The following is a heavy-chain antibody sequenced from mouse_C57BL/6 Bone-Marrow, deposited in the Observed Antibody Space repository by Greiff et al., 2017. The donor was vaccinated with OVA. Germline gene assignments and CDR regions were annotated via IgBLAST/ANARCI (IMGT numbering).Heavy chain of an antibody. V-gene: IGHV1-9*01. Sequence: VQLQQSGAELMKPGASVKLSCKATGYTFTGYWIEWVKQRPGHGLEWIGEILPGSGSTNYNEKFKGKATFTADTSSNTAYMKLSSLTTEDSAIYNCARYGAREGDVAYWGQGTLVTVSA. D-gene: IGHD1-2*01. CDR2: ILPGSGST. CDR1: GYTFTGYW. J-gene: IGHJ3*01. CDR3: ARYGAREGDVAY.